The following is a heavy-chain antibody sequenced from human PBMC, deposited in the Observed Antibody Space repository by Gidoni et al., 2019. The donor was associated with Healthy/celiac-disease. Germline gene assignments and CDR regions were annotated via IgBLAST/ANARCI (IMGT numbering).Heavy chain of an antibody. Sequence: QLQLQQWGAGLVQPSDTLSLTCAVYGGSFSGYYWSWIRQAPGKGLEWIGDINHSGSTNYNPSRKSRVTISVDTSKNQFSLKMSSVTAAEPDVYYCARDYGAMGGWVDHWGQGTLVTVSS. CDR1: GGSFSGYY. V-gene: IGHV4-34*01. J-gene: IGHJ5*02. CDR2: INHSGST. D-gene: IGHD4-17*01. CDR3: ARDYGAMGGWVDH.